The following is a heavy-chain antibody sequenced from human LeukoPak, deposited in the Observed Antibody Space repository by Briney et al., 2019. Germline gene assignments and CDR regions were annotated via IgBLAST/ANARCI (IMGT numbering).Heavy chain of an antibody. CDR2: ISSGDRT. D-gene: IGHD3-9*01. Sequence: GGSLRLSCAASGFTFSSYAMDWVRQAPGKGLEWVAGISSGDRTFHAESVKGRFTISRDKSKDTLYLQMNSLRAEDTAVYYCAKDATASPYFHWFDNWGQGTQVIVSS. CDR1: GFTFSSYA. J-gene: IGHJ4*02. V-gene: IGHV3-23*01. CDR3: AKDATASPYFHWFDN.